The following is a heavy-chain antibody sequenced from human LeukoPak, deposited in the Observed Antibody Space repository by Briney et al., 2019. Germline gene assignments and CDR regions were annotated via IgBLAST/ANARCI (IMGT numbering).Heavy chain of an antibody. Sequence: PGGSLRLSCAASGFTFSSYAMSWVRQAPGKGLEWVSGISGSGGSTFYADSVKGRFTISRDNSKNTLYLQMNSLRAEDTAVYYCAKDRVAFGGADAFGMWGQGTMVTVSS. CDR1: GFTFSSYA. D-gene: IGHD3-16*01. CDR2: ISGSGGST. J-gene: IGHJ3*02. V-gene: IGHV3-23*01. CDR3: AKDRVAFGGADAFGM.